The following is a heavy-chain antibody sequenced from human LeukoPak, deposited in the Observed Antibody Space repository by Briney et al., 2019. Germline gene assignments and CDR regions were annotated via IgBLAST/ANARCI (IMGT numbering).Heavy chain of an antibody. Sequence: PGGSLRLSCAASGFTFSSYGMHWVRQAPGKGLEWVAVIWYDGSNKYYADSVKGRFTISRDNSKNTLYLQMNSLRAEDTAVYYCARDLIVARTKALEGSDYYYGMDVWGQGTTVTVSS. CDR2: IWYDGSNK. CDR3: ARDLIVARTKALEGSDYYYGMDV. CDR1: GFTFSSYG. V-gene: IGHV3-33*01. J-gene: IGHJ6*02. D-gene: IGHD5-12*01.